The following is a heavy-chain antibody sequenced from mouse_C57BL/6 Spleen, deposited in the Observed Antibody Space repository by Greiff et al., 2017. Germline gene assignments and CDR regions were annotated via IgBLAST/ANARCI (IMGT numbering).Heavy chain of an antibody. J-gene: IGHJ4*01. Sequence: QVQLKQPGAELVKPGASVKLSCKASGYTFTSYWMHWVKQRPGQGLEWIGMIHPNSGSTNYNEKFKSKATLTVDKSSSTAYMQLSILTSEDSAVYYCARRYYYGSSYGAMDYWGQGTSVTVSS. CDR3: ARRYYYGSSYGAMDY. D-gene: IGHD1-1*01. V-gene: IGHV1-64*01. CDR2: IHPNSGST. CDR1: GYTFTSYW.